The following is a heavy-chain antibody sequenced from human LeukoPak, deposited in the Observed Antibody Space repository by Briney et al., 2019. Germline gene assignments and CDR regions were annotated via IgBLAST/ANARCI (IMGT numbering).Heavy chain of an antibody. CDR2: IYHSGST. Sequence: SETLSLTCTVSGYSITNGFYWGWIRQPPGKGLEWIGSIYHSGSTHYNPSLNSRVTMSVDTSKNQFSLKLSSVTAADTAVYYCARDAWFGAGRTFAYWGQGTLVTVSS. D-gene: IGHD3-10*01. CDR3: ARDAWFGAGRTFAY. CDR1: GYSITNGFY. J-gene: IGHJ4*02. V-gene: IGHV4-38-2*02.